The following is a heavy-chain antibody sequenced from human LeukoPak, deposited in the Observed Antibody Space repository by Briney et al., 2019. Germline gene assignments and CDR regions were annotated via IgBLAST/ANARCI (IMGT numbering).Heavy chain of an antibody. CDR1: GYTFTSYD. D-gene: IGHD3-3*01. J-gene: IGHJ4*02. V-gene: IGHV1-8*01. CDR3: ARGHTIFGVVIIRDIGTDY. CDR2: MNPNSGNT. Sequence: GASVRVSCEASGYTFTSYDINWVRQATGQGVEWRGWMNPNSGNTGYAQKFQGRVTLTRNTSISTAYMELNSLRSQDTAVYYCARGHTIFGVVIIRDIGTDYWGQGTLVTVSS.